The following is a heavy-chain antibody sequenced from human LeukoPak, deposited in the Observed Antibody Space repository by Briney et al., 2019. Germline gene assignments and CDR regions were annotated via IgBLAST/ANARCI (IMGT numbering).Heavy chain of an antibody. J-gene: IGHJ6*03. Sequence: PGGSLRLSCAASGFTFSSYSMNWVRQAPGKGLEWVSYISSSSSTIYYADSVKGRFTISRDNAKNSLYLQMNSLRAEDTAVYYCAREGLVRDYFYYFMDVWGKGTTVTVSS. CDR3: AREGLVRDYFYYFMDV. V-gene: IGHV3-48*01. CDR1: GFTFSSYS. D-gene: IGHD3/OR15-3a*01. CDR2: ISSSSSTI.